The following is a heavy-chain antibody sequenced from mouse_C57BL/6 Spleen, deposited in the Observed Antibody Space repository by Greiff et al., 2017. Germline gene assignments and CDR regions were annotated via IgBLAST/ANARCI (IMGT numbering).Heavy chain of an antibody. Sequence: QVQLKQPGAELVMPGASVKLSCKASGYTFTSYWMHWVKQRPGQGLEWIGEIDPSDSYTNYNQKFKGKSTLTVDKSSSTAYMQLSSLTSEDSAVYYCARSGLYRYFDVWGTGTTVTVSS. V-gene: IGHV1-69*01. CDR1: GYTFTSYW. J-gene: IGHJ1*03. CDR2: IDPSDSYT. CDR3: ARSGLYRYFDV. D-gene: IGHD2-4*01.